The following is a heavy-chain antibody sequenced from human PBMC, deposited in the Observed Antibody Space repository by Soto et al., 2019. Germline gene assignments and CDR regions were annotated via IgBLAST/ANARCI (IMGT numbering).Heavy chain of an antibody. J-gene: IGHJ4*02. V-gene: IGHV1-8*01. CDR1: GYTFTSYD. CDR2: MNPNSGNT. CDR3: ARGQGGSIAVAGTSVY. Sequence: ASVKVSCKASGYTFTSYDINWVQQATGQGLEWMGWMNPNSGNTGYAQKFQGRVTMTRNTSISTAYMELSSLRSEDTAVYYCARGQGGSIAVAGTSVYWGQGTLVTVSS. D-gene: IGHD6-19*01.